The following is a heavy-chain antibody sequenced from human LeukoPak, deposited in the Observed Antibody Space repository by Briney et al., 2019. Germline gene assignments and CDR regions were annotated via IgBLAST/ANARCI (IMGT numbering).Heavy chain of an antibody. D-gene: IGHD3-22*01. CDR3: ARDLLYYDIAGA. J-gene: IGHJ5*02. Sequence: ASVKVSCKASGYTFTGYYMHWVRQAPGQGLEWMGWINPNSGGTNYAQKFRGRVTMTRGTSISTAYMELSRLRSDDTAVYYCARDLLYYDIAGAWGQGTLVTVSS. CDR2: INPNSGGT. V-gene: IGHV1-2*02. CDR1: GYTFTGYY.